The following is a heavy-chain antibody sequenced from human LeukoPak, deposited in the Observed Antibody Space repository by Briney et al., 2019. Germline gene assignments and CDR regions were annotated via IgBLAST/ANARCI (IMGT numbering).Heavy chain of an antibody. D-gene: IGHD6-6*01. CDR2: INHSGST. CDR3: AREPGWTIAARPFDY. J-gene: IGHJ4*02. CDR1: GSSFSGYY. V-gene: IGHV4-34*01. Sequence: PSETLSLTCGVSGSSFSGYYWSWIRQPPGKGLEWIWEINHSGSTNYNASLKSRVTISLDTSRKQFSLKLSSVTAADSAMYYCAREPGWTIAARPFDYCGQGTLVTVSS.